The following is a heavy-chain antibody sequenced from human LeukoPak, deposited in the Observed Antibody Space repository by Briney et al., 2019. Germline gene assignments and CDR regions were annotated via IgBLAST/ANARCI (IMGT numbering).Heavy chain of an antibody. D-gene: IGHD2-21*01. Sequence: ATVKISREVSGHTFRVNYIHCVPDAPAQGVECVVWIDANNGNTKSTHKFQSRVTMSRDTSISTVYMDLRTLSPDDAAVYYCARDPYSVSLYFFDYWGQGTLVTVSS. CDR1: GHTFRVNY. CDR2: IDANNGNT. J-gene: IGHJ4*02. V-gene: IGHV1-2*02. CDR3: ARDPYSVSLYFFDY.